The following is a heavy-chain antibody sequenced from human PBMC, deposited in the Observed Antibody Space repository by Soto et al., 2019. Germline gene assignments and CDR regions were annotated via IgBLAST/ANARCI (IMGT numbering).Heavy chain of an antibody. CDR3: ARDFQQWLLSYYYYGMDV. CDR2: ISAYNGNT. D-gene: IGHD6-19*01. V-gene: IGHV1-18*04. CDR1: GYTFTSYG. Sequence: QVQLVQSGAEVKKPGASVKVSCKASGYTFTSYGISWVRQAPGQGLERMGWISAYNGNTHYAQKFQGRGAMTTETPTSTAYMELRSLRSDDTAVYYCARDFQQWLLSYYYYGMDVWGQGTTVTVSS. J-gene: IGHJ6*02.